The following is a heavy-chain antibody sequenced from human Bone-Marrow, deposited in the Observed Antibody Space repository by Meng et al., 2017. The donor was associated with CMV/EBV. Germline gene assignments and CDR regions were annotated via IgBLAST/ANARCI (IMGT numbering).Heavy chain of an antibody. CDR3: ARVGVGYSYGYDY. CDR2: ISSSSSTI. J-gene: IGHJ4*02. CDR1: GFTFSSYS. V-gene: IGHV3-48*04. D-gene: IGHD5-18*01. Sequence: GESLKISCAASGFTFSSYSMNWVRQAPGKGLEWVSYISSSSSTIYYADSVKGRFTISRDNAKNSLYLQMNSLRAEDTAVYYCARVGVGYSYGYDYWGQGTLVTVSS.